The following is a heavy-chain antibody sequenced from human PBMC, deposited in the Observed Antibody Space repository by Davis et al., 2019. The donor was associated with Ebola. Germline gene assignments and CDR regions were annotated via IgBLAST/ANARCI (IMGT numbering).Heavy chain of an antibody. Sequence: ASVKVPCKASGYSFTDDGISWVRQAPGQGLEWMGWISTYNGNTNYAQKVQGRITMTTDTSTSTAYMELRSLRSDDTARYYCARDVRGITGPSEYWGQGTLVTVSS. CDR2: ISTYNGNT. D-gene: IGHD1-1*01. J-gene: IGHJ4*02. V-gene: IGHV1-18*01. CDR3: ARDVRGITGPSEY. CDR1: GYSFTDDG.